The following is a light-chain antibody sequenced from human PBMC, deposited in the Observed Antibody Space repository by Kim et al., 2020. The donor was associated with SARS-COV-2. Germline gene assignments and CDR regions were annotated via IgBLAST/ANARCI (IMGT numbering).Light chain of an antibody. J-gene: IGKJ1*01. CDR3: QQYSSSPAT. Sequence: SPEERAPLSCRASQSVSSNYLAGYQQKPGQAPRLLIYGASSRATGIPDRFSGSGSGTDFTLTITRLEPEDFAVYYCQQYSSSPATFGQGTKVDIK. CDR2: GAS. V-gene: IGKV3-20*01. CDR1: QSVSSNY.